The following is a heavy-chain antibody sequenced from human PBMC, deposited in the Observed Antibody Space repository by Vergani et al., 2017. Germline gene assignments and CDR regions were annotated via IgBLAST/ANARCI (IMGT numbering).Heavy chain of an antibody. V-gene: IGHV3-30*02. J-gene: IGHJ6*02. Sequence: VQLVESGGGLVQPGGSLRLSRAASGFTFSSYWMSWVRQAPGKGLEWVSFIRYDGSSEYYGDSVKGRFTISRDKSQNTVNLQMNSLRTEDTAVYFCANSVIAGNVGVAYFGMDVWGRGTTVTVSS. D-gene: IGHD2/OR15-2a*01. CDR3: ANSVIAGNVGVAYFGMDV. CDR1: GFTFSSYW. CDR2: IRYDGSSE.